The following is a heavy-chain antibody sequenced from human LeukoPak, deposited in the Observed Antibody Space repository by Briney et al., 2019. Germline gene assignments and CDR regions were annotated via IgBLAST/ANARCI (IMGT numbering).Heavy chain of an antibody. CDR1: GITLSNYG. D-gene: IGHD3-22*01. Sequence: GGSLRLSCAVAGITLSNYGMSWVRQAPGKGLEWVAGISGSGGGTNYADSVKGRFTISRNNHRNTLYLKMNSLRAEDTAVYFCAKRGVVIRVILVGFHKEAYYFDSWGQGALVTVSS. CDR3: AKRGVVIRVILVGFHKEAYYFDS. CDR2: ISGSGGGT. J-gene: IGHJ4*02. V-gene: IGHV3-23*01.